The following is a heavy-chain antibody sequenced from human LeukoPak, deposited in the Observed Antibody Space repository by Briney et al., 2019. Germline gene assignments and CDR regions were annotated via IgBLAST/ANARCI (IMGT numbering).Heavy chain of an antibody. CDR1: GFTFSSYS. J-gene: IGHJ4*02. V-gene: IGHV3-21*01. CDR2: ISSSSSYI. CDR3: ARAENRELYCTNGVCYPPIDY. Sequence: PGGSLRLSCAASGFTFSSYSMNWVRQAPGKGLEWVSSISSSSSYIYYADSVKGRFTISRDNAKNSLYLQMNSLRAEDTAVYYCARAENRELYCTNGVCYPPIDYWGQGTLVTVSS. D-gene: IGHD2-8*01.